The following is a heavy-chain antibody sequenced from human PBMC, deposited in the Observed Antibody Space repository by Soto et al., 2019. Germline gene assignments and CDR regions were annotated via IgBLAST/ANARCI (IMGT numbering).Heavy chain of an antibody. V-gene: IGHV4-34*01. CDR3: ARGPFRAYSASRTSYLRPTNWFDP. CDR2: INHSGST. Sequence: PSETLSLTCAVYGGSFSGYYWSWIRQPPGKGLEWIGEINHSGSTNYNPSLKSRVTISVDTSKNQFSLKLSSVTAADTAVYYCARGPFRAYSASRTSYLRPTNWFDPWGQGTLVTVSS. CDR1: GGSFSGYY. D-gene: IGHD5-18*01. J-gene: IGHJ5*02.